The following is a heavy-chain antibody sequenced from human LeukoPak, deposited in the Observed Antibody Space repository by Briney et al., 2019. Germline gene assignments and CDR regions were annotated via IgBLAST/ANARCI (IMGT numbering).Heavy chain of an antibody. J-gene: IGHJ6*03. D-gene: IGHD1-26*01. Sequence: GGSLRLSCAASGFSFSSFAMSWLRQAPGNGLEWVSAISGSGGSTYYADSGKGRFTISRDNSKNTLYLQMNSLRAEDTAVYYCAKDKGVGATFDFGYMDVWGQGTTVTVSS. CDR3: AKDKGVGATFDFGYMDV. CDR1: GFSFSSFA. CDR2: ISGSGGST. V-gene: IGHV3-23*01.